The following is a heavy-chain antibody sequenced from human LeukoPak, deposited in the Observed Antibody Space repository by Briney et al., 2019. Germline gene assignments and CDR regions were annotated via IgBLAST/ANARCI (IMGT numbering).Heavy chain of an antibody. CDR2: IIPIFGTA. V-gene: IGHV1-69*06. CDR3: AKTPKPVAITMLRGVRSFYHYMDA. J-gene: IGHJ6*03. D-gene: IGHD3-10*01. CDR1: GGTFSNYA. Sequence: ASVKVSCKASGGTFSNYAISWVRQAPGQGLEWMGGIIPIFGTANYAQKFRGRVTITADKSTRTAYMELSSLRSEDTAVYYCAKTPKPVAITMLRGVRSFYHYMDAWGKGTTVTISS.